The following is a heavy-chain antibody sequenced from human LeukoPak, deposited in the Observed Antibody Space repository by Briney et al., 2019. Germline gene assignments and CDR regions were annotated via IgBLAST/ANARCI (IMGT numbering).Heavy chain of an antibody. Sequence: PGGSLRLSCAASGFTFSSYNMNWVRQAPGKGLEWVSSIGSTTNYMYYADSVKGRFTISRDNAKNSLYLQMNSLRAEDTAVYYCAKDGSSGYYYFDYWGQGTLVTVSS. CDR3: AKDGSSGYYYFDY. J-gene: IGHJ4*02. CDR2: IGSTTNYM. V-gene: IGHV3-21*04. CDR1: GFTFSSYN. D-gene: IGHD3-22*01.